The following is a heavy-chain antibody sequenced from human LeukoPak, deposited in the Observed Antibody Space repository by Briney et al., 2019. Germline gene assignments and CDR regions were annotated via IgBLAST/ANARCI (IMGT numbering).Heavy chain of an antibody. Sequence: PSETLSLTCTVSGGSISSYYWSWIRKPPGKGLEWIGYIYYSGSTNSNPSLKSRVTISVDTSKNQFSLKLSSVTAADTAVYYCARSGFFDYWGQGTLVTVSS. J-gene: IGHJ4*02. D-gene: IGHD3-10*01. CDR2: IYYSGST. CDR3: ARSGFFDY. V-gene: IGHV4-59*01. CDR1: GGSISSYY.